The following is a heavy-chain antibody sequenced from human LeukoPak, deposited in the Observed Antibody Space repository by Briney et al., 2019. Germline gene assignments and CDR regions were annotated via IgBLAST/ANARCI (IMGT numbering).Heavy chain of an antibody. J-gene: IGHJ4*02. Sequence: ASVKVSCKASGYTFTGYYMHWVRQALGQGLEWMGWINPNSGGTNYAQKFQGRVTMTRDTSISTAYMELSRLRSDDTAVYYCARVEWELLAHFDYWGQGTLVTVSS. CDR3: ARVEWELLAHFDY. CDR1: GYTFTGYY. CDR2: INPNSGGT. D-gene: IGHD1-26*01. V-gene: IGHV1-2*02.